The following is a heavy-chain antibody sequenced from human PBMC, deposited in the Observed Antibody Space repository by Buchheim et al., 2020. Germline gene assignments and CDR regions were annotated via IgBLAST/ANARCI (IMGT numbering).Heavy chain of an antibody. J-gene: IGHJ6*02. D-gene: IGHD6-13*01. CDR1: GFTFGSYS. CDR3: ARRWDSSPGYYYGMDV. CDR2: ISSTTSAI. V-gene: IGHV3-48*01. Sequence: EVQLVDSGGGLVQPGGSLRLSCAASGFTFGSYSMNWVRQAPGKGLEWVSYISSTTSAIYYADSVRGRFTISRENAKNSLYLQINSLRAEDTAVYYCARRWDSSPGYYYGMDVWGQGTT.